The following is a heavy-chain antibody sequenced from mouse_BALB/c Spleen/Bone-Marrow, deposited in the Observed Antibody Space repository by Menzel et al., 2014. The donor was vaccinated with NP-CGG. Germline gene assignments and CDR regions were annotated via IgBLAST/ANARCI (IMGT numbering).Heavy chain of an antibody. Sequence: EVKVEESGGGLVKSGGSLKLSCAASGFSFSNYGMSWVRQTPEKRLEWVATIGGDGRYTFYSDSVKGRFTISRENAKNNLCLQLSSLRSEDTALYYCARHAYYDQTEVSFVYWGQGTLVTVSA. CDR1: GFSFSNYG. V-gene: IGHV5-9-2*01. D-gene: IGHD2-4*01. CDR2: IGGDGRYT. CDR3: ARHAYYDQTEVSFVY. J-gene: IGHJ3*01.